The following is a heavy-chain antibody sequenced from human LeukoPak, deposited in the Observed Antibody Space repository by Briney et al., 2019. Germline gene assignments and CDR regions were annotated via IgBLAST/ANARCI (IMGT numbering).Heavy chain of an antibody. CDR3: VVDTTLAFYSDY. CDR1: GFTFSSYA. J-gene: IGHJ4*02. Sequence: PGGSLRLSCAASGFTFSSYAMGWVRQAPGKGLEWVSTVSGSGGSTYYVDSVKGGFTISTNNSKNTVYLQLNSLRAEDTAVYYCVVDTTLAFYSDYWGQGTLVTVSS. D-gene: IGHD5-18*01. CDR2: VSGSGGST. V-gene: IGHV3-23*01.